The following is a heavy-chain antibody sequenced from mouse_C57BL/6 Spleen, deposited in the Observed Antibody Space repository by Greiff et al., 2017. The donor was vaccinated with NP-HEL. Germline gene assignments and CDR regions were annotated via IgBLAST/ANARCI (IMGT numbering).Heavy chain of an antibody. D-gene: IGHD2-3*01. CDR2: LDPSDSYT. J-gene: IGHJ2*01. Sequence: QVQLQQPGAELVMPGASVKLSCKASGYTFTSYWMHWVKQRPGQGLEWIGELDPSDSYTNYNQKFKGKSTLTVDKSSSTAYMQLSSLTSEDSAVYYCARSHDGYYSYYFDYWGQGTTLTVSS. CDR3: ARSHDGYYSYYFDY. CDR1: GYTFTSYW. V-gene: IGHV1-69*01.